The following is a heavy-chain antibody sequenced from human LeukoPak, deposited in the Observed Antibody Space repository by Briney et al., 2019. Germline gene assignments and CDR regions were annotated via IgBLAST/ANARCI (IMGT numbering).Heavy chain of an antibody. CDR1: GFTFSSYA. CDR3: AKIERWLVHGFDL. CDR2: ISGNGGST. J-gene: IGHJ2*01. Sequence: PGGSLRLSCAASGFTFSSYAMNWVRQAPGKGLEWVASISGNGGSTYYVDSVKGRFTISRDNSRNAVFLQMISPRDDDTAIYYCAKIERWLVHGFDLWGRGTLVTVSS. V-gene: IGHV3-23*01. D-gene: IGHD6-19*01.